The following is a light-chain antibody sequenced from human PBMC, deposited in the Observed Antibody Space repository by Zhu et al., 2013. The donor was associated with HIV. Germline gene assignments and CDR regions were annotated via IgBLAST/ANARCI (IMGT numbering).Light chain of an antibody. V-gene: IGLV1-51*01. J-gene: IGLJ2*01. CDR2: DNN. Sequence: QSVLTQPPSVSAAPGEKVTISCSGSSSNIGNNYVSWYQQLPGSAPKLLIYDNNKRPSGIPDRFSGSKSGTSVTLGITGLQTGDEADYYCGTWDDSLVVFEFGGGTKLTVL. CDR1: SSNIGNNY. CDR3: GTWDDSLVVFE.